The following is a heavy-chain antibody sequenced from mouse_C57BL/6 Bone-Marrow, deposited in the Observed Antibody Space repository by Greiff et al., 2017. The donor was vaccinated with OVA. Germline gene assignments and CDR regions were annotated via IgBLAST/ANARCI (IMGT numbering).Heavy chain of an antibody. CDR1: GYSITSGYD. D-gene: IGHD2-1*01. CDR2: ISYSGST. V-gene: IGHV3-1*01. CDR3: ARDGNSSWFAY. J-gene: IGHJ3*01. Sequence: EVHLVESGPGMVKPSQSLSLTCTVTGYSITSGYDWHWIRHFPGNKLEWMGYISYSGSTNYNPSLKSRISITHDTSKNHFFLKLNSVTTEDTATYYCARDGNSSWFAYWGQGTLVTVSA.